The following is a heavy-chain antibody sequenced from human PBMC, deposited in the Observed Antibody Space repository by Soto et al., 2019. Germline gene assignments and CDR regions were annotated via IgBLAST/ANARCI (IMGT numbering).Heavy chain of an antibody. CDR1: GGSISSYY. D-gene: IGHD3-10*01. V-gene: IGHV4-59*01. CDR3: ARVRWFGETYWFDP. CDR2: IYYSGST. J-gene: IGHJ5*02. Sequence: SETLSLTCTVSGGSISSYYWSWIRQPPGKGLEWIGYIYYSGSTNYNPSLKSRVTISVDTSKNQFSLKLSSVTAADTAVYYCARVRWFGETYWFDPWGQGTLVPVSS.